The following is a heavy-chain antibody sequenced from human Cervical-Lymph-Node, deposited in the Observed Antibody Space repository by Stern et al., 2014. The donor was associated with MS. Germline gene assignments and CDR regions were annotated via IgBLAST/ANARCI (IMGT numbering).Heavy chain of an antibody. Sequence: EVQLVESGAEVKKSGDSLKISCKGSGYSFTTHWIPWVRQTPGKGLEWMGSVYPGDSYTTYSPSFQGQVTISADKSINTAYLHWSSLKASDTAMYYCARHPYSGDFSYGGGFDYWGQGTLVTVSS. CDR1: GYSFTTHW. D-gene: IGHD1-26*01. CDR2: VYPGDSYT. CDR3: ARHPYSGDFSYGGGFDY. J-gene: IGHJ4*02. V-gene: IGHV5-51*01.